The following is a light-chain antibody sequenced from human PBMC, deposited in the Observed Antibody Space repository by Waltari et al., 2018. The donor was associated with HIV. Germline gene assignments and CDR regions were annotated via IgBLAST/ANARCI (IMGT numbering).Light chain of an antibody. V-gene: IGLV2-11*01. Sequence: QSALTQPRPVSGSPGQSVTIPCIGTSCDVGGYNYVSWYQKYPDKAPHLIIYDVRRRPSGFPDRFSGAKSGDTASLTSSGRQTADEADYYCCSYVGSLEYVFGSGTKVTVL. CDR3: CSYVGSLEYV. CDR2: DVR. CDR1: SCDVGGYNY. J-gene: IGLJ1*01.